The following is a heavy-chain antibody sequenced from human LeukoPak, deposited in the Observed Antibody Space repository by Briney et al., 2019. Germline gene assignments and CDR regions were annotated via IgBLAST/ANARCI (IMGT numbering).Heavy chain of an antibody. CDR3: AKDGRSTERGGGAFDI. CDR2: IDGDGTTT. CDR1: GFTFSSYW. V-gene: IGHV3-74*01. J-gene: IGHJ3*02. Sequence: PGGSLRLSCAASGFTFSSYWMHWVRQAPGKGLVWVSRIDGDGTTTNYADSVKGRFTISRDNAKNTLYLQMNSLRVEDTAVYYCAKDGRSTERGGGAFDIWGQGTMVTVSS. D-gene: IGHD3-16*01.